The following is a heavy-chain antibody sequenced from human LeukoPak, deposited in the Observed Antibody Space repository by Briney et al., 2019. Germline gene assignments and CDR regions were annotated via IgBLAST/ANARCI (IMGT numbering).Heavy chain of an antibody. CDR2: IIPIFGTA. V-gene: IGHV1-69*05. D-gene: IGHD4-11*01. J-gene: IGHJ4*02. CDR1: GGTFSSYA. Sequence: SVKVSCKASGGTFSSYAISWVRQAPGQGLEWMGGIIPIFGTANYAQKFQGRVTITTDESTSTAYMELSSLRSEDTAVYYCARTPNSNYGIDYWGQGTLVTVSS. CDR3: ARTPNSNYGIDY.